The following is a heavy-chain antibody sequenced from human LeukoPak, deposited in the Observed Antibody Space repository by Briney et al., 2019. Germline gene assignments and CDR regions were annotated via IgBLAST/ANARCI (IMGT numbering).Heavy chain of an antibody. V-gene: IGHV3-9*03. CDR1: GFAFDDYA. CDR3: AKACGGDCSGHAFDI. D-gene: IGHD2-21*01. J-gene: IGHJ3*02. Sequence: GRSLRLSCAASGFAFDDYAMHWVRQAPGEGLEWVSGISWNSGSIGYADSVKGRFTISRDNAKNSLYLRMNSLRAEDMALYYCAKACGGDCSGHAFDIWGQGTMVTVSS. CDR2: ISWNSGSI.